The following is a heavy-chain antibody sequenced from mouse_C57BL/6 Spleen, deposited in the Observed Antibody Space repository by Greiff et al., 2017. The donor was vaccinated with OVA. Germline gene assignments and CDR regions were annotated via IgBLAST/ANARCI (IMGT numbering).Heavy chain of an antibody. V-gene: IGHV10-1*01. CDR1: GFSFNTYA. CDR2: IRSKSNNYAT. Sequence: EVKLMESGGGLVQPKGSLKLSCAASGFSFNTYAMNWVRQAPGKGLEWVARIRSKSNNYATYYADSVKDRFTISRDDSESMLYLQMNNLKTEDTAMYYCVRLDYDGAMDYWGQGTSVTVSS. D-gene: IGHD2-4*01. J-gene: IGHJ4*01. CDR3: VRLDYDGAMDY.